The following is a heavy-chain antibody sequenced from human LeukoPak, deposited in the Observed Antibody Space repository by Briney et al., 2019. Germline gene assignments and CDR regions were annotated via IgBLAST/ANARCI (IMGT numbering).Heavy chain of an antibody. CDR2: ISYDGSNK. D-gene: IGHD2-21*01. CDR3: ARALPLISPANDY. J-gene: IGHJ4*02. V-gene: IGHV3-30-3*01. CDR1: GFTFSSYA. Sequence: GGSLRLSCAASGFTFSSYAMHWVRQAPGKGLEWVAVISYDGSNKYYADSVKGRFTISRDNSKNTLYLQMNSLRAEDTAVYYCARALPLISPANDYWGQGTLVTVSS.